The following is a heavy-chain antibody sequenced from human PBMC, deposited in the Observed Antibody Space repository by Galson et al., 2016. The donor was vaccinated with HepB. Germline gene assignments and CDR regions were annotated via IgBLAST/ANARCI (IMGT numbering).Heavy chain of an antibody. D-gene: IGHD1-1*01. V-gene: IGHV3-7*03. CDR2: IKEDGSEK. J-gene: IGHJ4*02. Sequence: SLRLSCAGSGFTFRSYWMSWVRQAPGKGLAWVANIKEDGSEKYYVDSVKGRFTTSRDNAKNSLYLQMNSLRADDTAVYYCARDTNWSPGYWGQGTLVTVSS. CDR3: ARDTNWSPGY. CDR1: GFTFRSYW.